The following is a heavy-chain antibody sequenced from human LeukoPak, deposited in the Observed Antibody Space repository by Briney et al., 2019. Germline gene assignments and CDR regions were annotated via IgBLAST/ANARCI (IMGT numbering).Heavy chain of an antibody. V-gene: IGHV1-18*01. CDR3: ARDQQYQLLRNWFDP. J-gene: IGHJ5*02. CDR2: ISAYNGNT. CDR1: GYTFTSYG. D-gene: IGHD2-2*01. Sequence: SVKVSCKASGYTFTSYGISWVRQAPGQGVEGMGWISAYNGNTNYAQKLQGRVTMTTDTSTSTAYMELRSLRSDDTAVYYCARDQQYQLLRNWFDPWGQGTLVTVSS.